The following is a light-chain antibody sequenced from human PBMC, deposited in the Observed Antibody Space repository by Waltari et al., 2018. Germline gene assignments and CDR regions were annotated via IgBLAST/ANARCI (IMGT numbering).Light chain of an antibody. V-gene: IGKV3-20*01. J-gene: IGKJ4*01. CDR2: GAS. CDR3: QQYGSSPLT. Sequence: ETVLAQSPGTLSLSLGDSATLSCRANQSVSRDYLAWYQQKPGQAPRLLIYGASSRATGIPARFSGSGSGTDFTLTITRLEPEDFAVYYCQQYGSSPLTFGGGTKVDIK. CDR1: QSVSRDY.